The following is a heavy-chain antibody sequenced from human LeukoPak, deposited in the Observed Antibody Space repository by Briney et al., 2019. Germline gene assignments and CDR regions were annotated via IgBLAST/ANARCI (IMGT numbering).Heavy chain of an antibody. CDR3: ARLLVRWQITSKESSDY. J-gene: IGHJ4*02. D-gene: IGHD4-23*01. CDR1: GGSITNYY. Sequence: PSETLSLTCTVSGGSITNYYWAWIRQPPGKGLEWIGEINHSGSTNYNPSLKSRVTISVDTSKNQFSLKLSSVTAADTAVYYCARLLVRWQITSKESSDYWGQGTLVTVSS. CDR2: INHSGST. V-gene: IGHV4-34*01.